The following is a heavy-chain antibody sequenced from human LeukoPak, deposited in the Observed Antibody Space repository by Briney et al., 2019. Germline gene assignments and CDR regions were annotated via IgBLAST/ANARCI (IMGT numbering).Heavy chain of an antibody. D-gene: IGHD2/OR15-2a*01. CDR1: GGTFSNDA. Sequence: GASVKVSCKASGGTFSNDAITWVRQAPGQGLEWMGRIVPILGFTNYPQRFEGKVTLTADKSTATAYMELSSLTSEDTAVYYCAREIGGGPCYFDYWGQGTLVTVSS. V-gene: IGHV1-69*04. CDR2: IVPILGFT. J-gene: IGHJ4*02. CDR3: AREIGGGPCYFDY.